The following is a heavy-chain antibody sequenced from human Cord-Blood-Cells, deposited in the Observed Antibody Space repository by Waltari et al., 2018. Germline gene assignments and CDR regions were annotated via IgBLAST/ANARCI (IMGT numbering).Heavy chain of an antibody. CDR2: IIPIFGTA. D-gene: IGHD3-22*01. Sequence: QVQLVQSGAEVKKPGASVKVSCKASVGNFRRYATSWVRRATGQGLEWMGGIIPIFGTANYTQKFQGRVTITADETASTAYIELSSLRSEDTAVYYCARDYDSRGYYNWFDPWGQGTLVTVSS. CDR3: ARDYDSRGYYNWFDP. CDR1: VGNFRRYA. V-gene: IGHV1-69*01. J-gene: IGHJ5*02.